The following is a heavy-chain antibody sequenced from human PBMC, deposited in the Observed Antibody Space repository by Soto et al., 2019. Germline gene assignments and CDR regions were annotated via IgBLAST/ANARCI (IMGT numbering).Heavy chain of an antibody. CDR1: GYPFTGYY. CDR2: INPNSGDT. Sequence: ASVKVSCKASGYPFTGYYVHWVRQAPGQGLEWMGWINPNSGDTYLAQRFQGRVTMNRDTSIGTAYMELSSVTAADTAVYYCARHGLAAAGTQYYYYGMDVWGQGTTVTVSS. V-gene: IGHV1-2*02. J-gene: IGHJ6*02. CDR3: ARHGLAAAGTQYYYYGMDV. D-gene: IGHD6-13*01.